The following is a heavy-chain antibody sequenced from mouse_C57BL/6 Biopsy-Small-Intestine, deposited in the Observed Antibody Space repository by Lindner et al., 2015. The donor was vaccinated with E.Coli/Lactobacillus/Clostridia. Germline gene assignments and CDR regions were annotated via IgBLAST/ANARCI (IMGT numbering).Heavy chain of an antibody. CDR3: ARDDYRYFDY. V-gene: IGHV1S135*01. Sequence: VQLQESGPELVKPRASVKMSCKASGYSFTGNNMHWVKQSHGQSLEWIGYIDPYNGATSYNQKFKGKATLTVDKSSSTAYVQLNSLTSEDSAVYYCARDDYRYFDYWGQGTSVTVSS. J-gene: IGHJ4*01. CDR1: GYSFTGNN. CDR2: IDPYNGAT. D-gene: IGHD2-4*01.